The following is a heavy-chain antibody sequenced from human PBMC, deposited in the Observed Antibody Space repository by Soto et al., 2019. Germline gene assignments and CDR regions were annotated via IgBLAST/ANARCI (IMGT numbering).Heavy chain of an antibody. CDR1: GYTLTELS. D-gene: IGHD2-2*01. V-gene: IGHV1-24*01. Sequence: QVQLVQSGAEVKKPGASVKVSCKVSGYTLTELSMHWVRQAPGKGLEWMGGFDPEAGETIYAQKFQGRVTMTEDTSTDTAYMELSSLRSEDTAVYCCATSYCSSTSCDDGAFDIWGQGTMVTVAS. CDR3: ATSYCSSTSCDDGAFDI. CDR2: FDPEAGET. J-gene: IGHJ3*02.